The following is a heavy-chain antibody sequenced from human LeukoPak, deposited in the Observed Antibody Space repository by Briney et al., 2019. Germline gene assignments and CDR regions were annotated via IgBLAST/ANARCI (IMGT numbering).Heavy chain of an antibody. CDR1: GFSLGDYR. CDR2: IKFDGSEK. V-gene: IGHV3-7*01. Sequence: GGSLRLSCAESGFSLGDYRITWVRQAPGKGLECVGNIKFDGSEKCYRDSVRGRFTISRDNAKNSLYLQMNSLRFEDTGVYYCTRDLNHDSSGWGQGTLVTVS. D-gene: IGHD3-22*01. J-gene: IGHJ4*02. CDR3: TRDLNHDSSG.